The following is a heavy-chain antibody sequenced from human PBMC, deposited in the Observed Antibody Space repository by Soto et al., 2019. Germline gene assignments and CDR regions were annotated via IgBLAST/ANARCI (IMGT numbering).Heavy chain of an antibody. CDR3: TAEIGNTAYEGHDY. Sequence: QVQLVESRGGVVQPGRSLRLSCAASGLTFRRYAMHWVRQAPGKGLEWVAVIINDRSNKHYADTVQSRFTISRDNSKNTLYLQMTGLRVEDTGVFYCTAEIGNTAYEGHDYWGQGTVVTVSS. CDR2: IINDRSNK. J-gene: IGHJ4*02. CDR1: GLTFRRYA. V-gene: IGHV3-30*04. D-gene: IGHD5-12*01.